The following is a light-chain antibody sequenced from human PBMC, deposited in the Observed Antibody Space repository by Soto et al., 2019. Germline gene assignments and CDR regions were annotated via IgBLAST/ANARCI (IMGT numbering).Light chain of an antibody. J-gene: IGKJ3*01. CDR3: QQYVSSPFT. CDR1: QSVGSSY. V-gene: IGKV3-20*01. Sequence: TVLTQSPGTLSLSPGERATLSCRASQSVGSSYLTWYQQKPGQAPRLLIYDVSSRATGIPDRFSGSGSGTDFTLTISRLEPEDCAVYYCQQYVSSPFTFGPGTKVDIK. CDR2: DVS.